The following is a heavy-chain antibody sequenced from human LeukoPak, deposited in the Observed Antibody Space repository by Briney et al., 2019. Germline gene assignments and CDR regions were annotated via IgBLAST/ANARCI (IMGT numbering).Heavy chain of an antibody. CDR1: GDSFSSNSAA. V-gene: IGHV6-1*01. Sequence: SQTLSLTCALSGDSFSSNSAAWDWVRQSPSRGLEWLGRTYYRSKLYNDYAVSVKSRITINPDTSKTQFSLQLNSVTPEDTAVYYCAREKDDSSGYYYYYYGMDVWGQGTTVTVSS. CDR2: TYYRSKLYN. J-gene: IGHJ6*02. D-gene: IGHD3-22*01. CDR3: AREKDDSSGYYYYYYGMDV.